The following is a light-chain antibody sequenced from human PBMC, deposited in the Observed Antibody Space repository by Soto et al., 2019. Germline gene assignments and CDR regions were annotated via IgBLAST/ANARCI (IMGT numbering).Light chain of an antibody. CDR1: QSVSSNS. V-gene: IGKV3-20*01. J-gene: IGKJ1*01. Sequence: EIVLTQSPGTLSLSPGERATLSCRASQSVSSNSLAWYQQKPGQAPRLLIYGASSRATGIPDRFSASGSGTDFTLTISRLEPEDFALYYCRQYGKSPRTFGQGTKVEI. CDR2: GAS. CDR3: RQYGKSPRT.